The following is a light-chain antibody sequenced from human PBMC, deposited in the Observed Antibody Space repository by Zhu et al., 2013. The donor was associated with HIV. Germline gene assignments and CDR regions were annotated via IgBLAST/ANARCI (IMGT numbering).Light chain of an antibody. CDR3: QQYDSSPLT. CDR2: GAS. V-gene: IGKV3-20*01. CDR1: QSLRSSY. J-gene: IGKJ4*01. Sequence: EIVLTQSPGTLSLSPGARATLSCRASQSLRSSYLAWYQQKPGQGPRLLIFGASSRASGIPDRFSGSGSGTDFTLTISRLEPEDFAVYYCQQYDSSPLTFGGGTKVEI.